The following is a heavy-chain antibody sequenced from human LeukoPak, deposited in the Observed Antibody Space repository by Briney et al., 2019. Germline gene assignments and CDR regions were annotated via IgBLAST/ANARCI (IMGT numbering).Heavy chain of an antibody. J-gene: IGHJ4*02. CDR3: ARDLRASSGWADY. CDR2: ISYDGGNK. Sequence: GGSLRLSCAASGFTFSSYAMHWVRQAPGKGLEWVAVISYDGGNKYYADSVKGRFTISRDNSKNTLYLQMNSLRAEDTAVYYCARDLRASSGWADYWGQGTLVTVSS. CDR1: GFTFSSYA. V-gene: IGHV3-30-3*01. D-gene: IGHD6-19*01.